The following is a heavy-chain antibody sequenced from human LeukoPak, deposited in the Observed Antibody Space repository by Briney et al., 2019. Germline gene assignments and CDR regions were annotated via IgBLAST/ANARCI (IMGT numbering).Heavy chain of an antibody. V-gene: IGHV1-69*13. CDR2: IIPIFGTA. J-gene: IGHJ5*02. CDR1: GGTFSSYA. Sequence: SVKVSCKASGGTFSSYAISWVRQAPGQGLEWMGGIIPIFGTANYAQKFQGRVTITADESTSTAYMELSSLRSEDTAVYYCARAMASAAGTGRWFDPWGEGTLVTVSS. D-gene: IGHD6-13*01. CDR3: ARAMASAAGTGRWFDP.